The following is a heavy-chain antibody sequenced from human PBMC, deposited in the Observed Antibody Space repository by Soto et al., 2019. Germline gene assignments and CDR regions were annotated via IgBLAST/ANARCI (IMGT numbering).Heavy chain of an antibody. CDR1: GGTFSSYA. J-gene: IGHJ6*02. CDR3: AGQYYYGSGRAERMYYYYGMDV. CDR2: IIPIFGTA. V-gene: IGHV1-69*01. Sequence: QVQLVQSGAEVKKPGSSVKVSCKASGGTFSSYAISWVRQAPGQGLEWMGGIIPIFGTANYAQKFQGRVTITADESTSTAYMELSSLRSEDTAVYYCAGQYYYGSGRAERMYYYYGMDVWGQGTTVTVSS. D-gene: IGHD3-10*01.